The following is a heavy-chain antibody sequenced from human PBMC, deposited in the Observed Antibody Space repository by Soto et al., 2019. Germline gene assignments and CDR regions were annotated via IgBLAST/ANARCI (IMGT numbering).Heavy chain of an antibody. D-gene: IGHD3-3*01. CDR2: IYYSGST. CDR3: ARATEGVVLRPHFDY. J-gene: IGHJ4*02. V-gene: IGHV4-59*01. CDR1: GGSISSYY. Sequence: PSETLSLTFTVSGGSISSYYWSWIRQPPGKGLEWIGYIYYSGSTNYNPSLKSRVTISVDTSKNQFSLKLSSVTAADTAVYYCARATEGVVLRPHFDYWGQGTLVTVSS.